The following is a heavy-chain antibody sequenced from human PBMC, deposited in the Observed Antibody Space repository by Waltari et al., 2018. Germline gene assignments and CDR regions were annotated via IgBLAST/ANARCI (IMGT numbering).Heavy chain of an antibody. CDR2: ISGSANNI. Sequence: QVQLVESGGGLVKPGESLRLSCTASGFTFRDYYVTWIRQAPGKGLECVSYISGSANNIYDADSVKGRFTISRDNAKNSVYLQMNSLRVEDTAVYYCSRGRGSHPDYWGQGTLVTVSS. D-gene: IGHD3-10*01. CDR3: SRGRGSHPDY. CDR1: GFTFRDYY. J-gene: IGHJ4*02. V-gene: IGHV3-11*04.